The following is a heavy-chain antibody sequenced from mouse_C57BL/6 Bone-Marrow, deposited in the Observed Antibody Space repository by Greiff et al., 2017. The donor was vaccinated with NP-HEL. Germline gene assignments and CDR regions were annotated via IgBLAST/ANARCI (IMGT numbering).Heavy chain of an antibody. D-gene: IGHD2-4*01. J-gene: IGHJ2*01. CDR1: GYTFTSYW. CDR3: ARSIDYDKVYYFDY. Sequence: QVQLQQPGAELVKPGASVKVSCKASGYTFTSYWMHWVKQRPGQGLEWIGRIHPSDSDTNYNQKFKGKATLTVDKSSSTAYMQFSSLTSEDSAIYDCARSIDYDKVYYFDYWGQGTTLTVSS. V-gene: IGHV1-74*01. CDR2: IHPSDSDT.